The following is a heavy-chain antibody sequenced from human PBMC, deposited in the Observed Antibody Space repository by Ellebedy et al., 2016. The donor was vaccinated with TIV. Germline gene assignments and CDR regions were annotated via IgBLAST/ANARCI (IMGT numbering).Heavy chain of an antibody. J-gene: IGHJ4*02. CDR3: ARDWGGYGDAFY. Sequence: PGGSLRLSCAASGFTFSSQSMNWVRQAQGKGLEWISYIAPSSDTLHYADSVKGRFTVSRDNARSSLYLQMSSLRDEDTAGYYCARDWGGYGDAFYWGQGTLVTVSS. CDR1: GFTFSSQS. V-gene: IGHV3-48*02. D-gene: IGHD4-17*01. CDR2: IAPSSDTL.